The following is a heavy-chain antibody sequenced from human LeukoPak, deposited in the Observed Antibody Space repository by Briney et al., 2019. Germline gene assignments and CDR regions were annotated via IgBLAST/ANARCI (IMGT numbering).Heavy chain of an antibody. CDR3: ARDKEDCSSTSCYPGMDV. CDR2: IYYSGST. D-gene: IGHD2-2*01. CDR1: GGSISSYY. J-gene: IGHJ6*02. V-gene: IGHV4-59*01. Sequence: SETLSLTCTVSGGSISSYYWSWIRQPPGKGLEWIGYIYYSGSTNYNPSLKSRVTISVDTSKNQFSLKLSSVTAADTAVYYCARDKEDCSSTSCYPGMDVWGQGTTVTVSS.